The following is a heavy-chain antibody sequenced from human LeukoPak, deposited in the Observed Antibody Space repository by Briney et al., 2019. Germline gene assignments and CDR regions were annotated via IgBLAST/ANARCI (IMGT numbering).Heavy chain of an antibody. CDR3: ARDLLLWAFDI. Sequence: PGGSLRLSCAASGFTFSSYSMNWVRQAPGKGLEWVSSISSSSSYIYYADSVKGRFTISRDNAENSLYLQMSSLRAEDTAVYYCARDLLLWAFDIWGQGTMVTVSS. CDR1: GFTFSSYS. V-gene: IGHV3-21*01. D-gene: IGHD2-21*01. J-gene: IGHJ3*02. CDR2: ISSSSSYI.